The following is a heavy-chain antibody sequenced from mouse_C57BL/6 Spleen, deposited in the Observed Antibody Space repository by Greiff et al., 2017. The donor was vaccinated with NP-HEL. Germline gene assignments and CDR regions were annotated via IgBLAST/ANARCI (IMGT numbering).Heavy chain of an antibody. CDR1: GYTFTSYW. D-gene: IGHD3-2*02. J-gene: IGHJ2*01. V-gene: IGHV1-53*01. CDR3: ARNGQLRLRLYYFDY. Sequence: QVQLQQPGTELVKPGASVKLSCKASGYTFTSYWMHWVKQRPGQGLEWIGNINPSNGGTNYNEKFKSKATLTVDKSSSTAYMQLSSLTSEDSAVYYSARNGQLRLRLYYFDYWGQGTTLTVSS. CDR2: INPSNGGT.